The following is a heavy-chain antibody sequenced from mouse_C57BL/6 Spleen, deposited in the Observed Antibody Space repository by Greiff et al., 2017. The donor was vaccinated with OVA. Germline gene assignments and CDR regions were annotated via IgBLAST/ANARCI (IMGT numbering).Heavy chain of an antibody. V-gene: IGHV1-55*01. CDR2: IYPGSGST. CDR3: ARGDYYSLYYFDY. Sequence: VQLQQPGAELVKPGASVKMSCKASGYTFTSYWITWVKQRPGQGLEWIGDIYPGSGSTNYNEKFKSKATLTVDTSSSTAYMQLSSLTSEDSAVYYCARGDYYSLYYFDYWGQGTTLTVSS. J-gene: IGHJ2*01. D-gene: IGHD2-12*01. CDR1: GYTFTSYW.